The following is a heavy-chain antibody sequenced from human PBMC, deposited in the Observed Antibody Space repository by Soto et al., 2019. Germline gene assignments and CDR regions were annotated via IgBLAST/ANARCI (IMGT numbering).Heavy chain of an antibody. Sequence: GGSLRLSCAASGFTFHWYWMSWVRQAPGKGLEWLATIKTDASEKKYVDSVKGRFTMSSDNAKNSVYLQMDSLSTEDTAVYYCARYSGYGAGNSVNHYIDYWGQGTLVTVSS. CDR2: IKTDASEK. CDR1: GFTFHWYW. CDR3: ARYSGYGAGNSVNHYIDY. J-gene: IGHJ4*02. D-gene: IGHD3-10*01. V-gene: IGHV3-7*01.